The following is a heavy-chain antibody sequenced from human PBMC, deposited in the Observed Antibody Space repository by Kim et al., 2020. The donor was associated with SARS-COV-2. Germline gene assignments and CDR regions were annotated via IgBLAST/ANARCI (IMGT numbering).Heavy chain of an antibody. V-gene: IGHV4-34*01. J-gene: IGHJ4*02. D-gene: IGHD6-13*01. CDR3: ARGSQQQLALGFDY. Sequence: NPALNSRVAISVDASQNQFSLKLSSVTAADTAVYYCARGSQQQLALGFDYWGQGTLVTVSS.